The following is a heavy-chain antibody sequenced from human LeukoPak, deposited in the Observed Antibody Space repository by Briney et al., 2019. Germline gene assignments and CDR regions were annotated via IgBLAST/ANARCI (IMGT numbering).Heavy chain of an antibody. D-gene: IGHD2-15*01. V-gene: IGHV4-34*01. CDR1: GGSFSGYY. CDR3: ARYCSGGSCYSGRFYFDY. Sequence: SETLSLTCAVYGGSFSGYYWSWIRQPPGKGLEWIGEINHSGSTNYNPSLKSRVTISVDTSKNQFSLKLSSVTAADTAVYYCARYCSGGSCYSGRFYFDYWGQGTLVTVSS. J-gene: IGHJ4*02. CDR2: INHSGST.